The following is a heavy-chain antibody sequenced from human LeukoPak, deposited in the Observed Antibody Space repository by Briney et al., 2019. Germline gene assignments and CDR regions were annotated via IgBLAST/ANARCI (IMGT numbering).Heavy chain of an antibody. Sequence: PGESLRLSCAVSGFTVSSTYINWVRQAPGKGLEWVSVIYSGGSIYYGDSVKGRFTISRDNSKNTVYLQMNSLRGEDTAVYYCARVRVPAEGNWFDPWGQGTLVSVSS. D-gene: IGHD2-2*01. J-gene: IGHJ5*02. CDR1: GFTVSSTY. CDR3: ARVRVPAEGNWFDP. V-gene: IGHV3-66*01. CDR2: IYSGGSI.